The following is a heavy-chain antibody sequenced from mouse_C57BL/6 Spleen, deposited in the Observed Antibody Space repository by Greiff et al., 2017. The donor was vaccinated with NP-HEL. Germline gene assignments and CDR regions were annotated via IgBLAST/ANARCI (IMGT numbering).Heavy chain of an antibody. V-gene: IGHV14-3*01. Sequence: EVQLVESVAELVRPGASVKLSCTASGFNIKNTYMHWVKQRPEQGLEWIGRIDPANGNTKYAPKFQGKATITADTSSNTAYLQLSSLTSEDTAIYYCARCEDPIYYYGSSYAMDYWGQGTSVTVSS. CDR3: ARCEDPIYYYGSSYAMDY. D-gene: IGHD1-1*01. CDR1: GFNIKNTY. J-gene: IGHJ4*01. CDR2: IDPANGNT.